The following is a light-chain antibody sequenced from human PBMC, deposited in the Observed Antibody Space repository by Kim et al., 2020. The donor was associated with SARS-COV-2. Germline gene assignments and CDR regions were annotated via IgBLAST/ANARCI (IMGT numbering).Light chain of an antibody. V-gene: IGLV1-44*01. CDR3: AAWDDSLNAVV. Sequence: GRKVTRSCSGRWSNIGSKTLKWYQQLPWPAPQLVIYSNNERFSGVSDRFSGSKFGSSATLTINGLQSEDEGDYYCAAWDDSLNAVVFGGGTQLTVL. CDR1: WSNIGSKT. CDR2: SNN. J-gene: IGLJ2*01.